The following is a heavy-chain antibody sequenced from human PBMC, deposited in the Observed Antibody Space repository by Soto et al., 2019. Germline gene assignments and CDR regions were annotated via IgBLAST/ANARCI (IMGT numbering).Heavy chain of an antibody. V-gene: IGHV1-3*01. D-gene: IGHD2-15*01. Sequence: ASVKVSCKASGYTFTSYAMHWVRLAPGQRLEWMEWINAGNGNTKYSQKFQGRVTITRDTSASTAYMELSSLRSEDTAVYYCARDLLSVVVAATLGPFDYWGQGTLVTVSS. CDR2: INAGNGNT. CDR1: GYTFTSYA. J-gene: IGHJ4*02. CDR3: ARDLLSVVVAATLGPFDY.